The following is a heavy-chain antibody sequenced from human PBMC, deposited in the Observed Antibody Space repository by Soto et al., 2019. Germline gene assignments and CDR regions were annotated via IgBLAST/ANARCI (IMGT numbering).Heavy chain of an antibody. CDR3: ARVGAGYCTNGVSPWYFGY. Sequence: RRLSCAASGFTFSSYGTHWVRQAPGKGLEWVAVIWYDGSNKYYADSVKGRFTISRDNPKNTLYLQMNSLRAEDTAVYYCARVGAGYCTNGVSPWYFGYWGQGTLVTVSS. V-gene: IGHV3-33*01. CDR2: IWYDGSNK. J-gene: IGHJ4*02. D-gene: IGHD2-8*01. CDR1: GFTFSSYG.